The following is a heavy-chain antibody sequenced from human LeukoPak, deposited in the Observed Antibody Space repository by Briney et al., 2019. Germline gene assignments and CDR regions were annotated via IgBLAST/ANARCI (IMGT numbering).Heavy chain of an antibody. CDR2: IYHSGST. V-gene: IGHV4-38-2*02. J-gene: IGHJ4*02. CDR1: GYSISSGYY. Sequence: SETLSLTCTVSGYSISSGYYWGWIRQPPGKGLEWIGSIYHSGSTYYNPSLKSRVTISVDTSKNQFSLKLSSVTAADTAVYYCARGRGGIAVAQPFVWGQGTLVTVSS. D-gene: IGHD6-19*01. CDR3: ARGRGGIAVAQPFV.